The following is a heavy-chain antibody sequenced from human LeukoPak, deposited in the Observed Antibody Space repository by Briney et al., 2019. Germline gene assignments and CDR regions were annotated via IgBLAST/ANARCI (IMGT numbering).Heavy chain of an antibody. V-gene: IGHV4-59*12. D-gene: IGHD3-10*01. J-gene: IGHJ4*02. CDR2: IYYSGST. CDR3: ARDLMTRGSGSQD. CDR1: GGSISSYY. Sequence: SETLSLTCTVSGGSISSYYWSWIRQPPGKGLEWIGYIYYSGSTYYNPSLKSRVTISVDTSKNQFSLKLSSVTAADTAVYYCARDLMTRGSGSQDWGQGTLVTVSS.